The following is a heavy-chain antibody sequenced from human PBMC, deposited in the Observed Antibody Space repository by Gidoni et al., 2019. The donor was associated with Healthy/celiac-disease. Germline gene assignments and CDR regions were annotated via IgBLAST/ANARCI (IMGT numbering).Heavy chain of an antibody. V-gene: IGHV4-39*01. D-gene: IGHD3-22*01. CDR2: IYYSGST. CDR1: GGSIRSSSYY. Sequence: QLQLQESGPGLVKPSEPRSLPCTVSGGSIRSSSYYWGWLRQPPGKGLEWIGGIYYSGSTYHNPSLKSRVTISVDTSKNQFSLKLGSVTAADTAVYYWARHVGGSRYYYDSSGYLFDYWGQGTLVTVSS. J-gene: IGHJ4*02. CDR3: ARHVGGSRYYYDSSGYLFDY.